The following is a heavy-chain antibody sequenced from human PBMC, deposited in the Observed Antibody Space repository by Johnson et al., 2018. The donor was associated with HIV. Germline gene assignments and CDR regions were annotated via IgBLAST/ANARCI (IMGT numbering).Heavy chain of an antibody. CDR3: AREAWGFGERVDAFDI. CDR2: IYSGGST. CDR1: GFTVSSNY. D-gene: IGHD3-10*01. Sequence: VQLVESGGGVVQPGRSLRLSCAASGFTVSSNYMSWVRQAPGKGLEWVSVIYSGGSTYYADSVKGRFTISRDNSKNTLYLQMNSLRAEDTAVYYCAREAWGFGERVDAFDIWGQGTLVTVSS. V-gene: IGHV3-66*01. J-gene: IGHJ3*02.